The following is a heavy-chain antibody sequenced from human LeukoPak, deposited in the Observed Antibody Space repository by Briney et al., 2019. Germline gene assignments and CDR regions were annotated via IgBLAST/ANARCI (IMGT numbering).Heavy chain of an antibody. J-gene: IGHJ4*02. V-gene: IGHV3-23*01. CDR1: GFTFSSYA. Sequence: GGSLRLSCAASGFTFSSYAMNWVRQAPGKGLEWVSAISGSGGSTYYADSVKGRFTISRDNSKNTLYLQMNSLRAEDTAVYYCAKDSSRSYCYDSSGYIYWGQGTLVTVSS. CDR2: ISGSGGST. CDR3: AKDSSRSYCYDSSGYIY. D-gene: IGHD3-22*01.